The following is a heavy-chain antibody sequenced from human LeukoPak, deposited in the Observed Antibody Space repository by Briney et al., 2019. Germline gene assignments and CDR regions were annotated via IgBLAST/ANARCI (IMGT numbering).Heavy chain of an antibody. J-gene: IGHJ4*02. CDR2: IKPDGSNE. CDR3: VININWSFGS. CDR1: GLTFSDAW. V-gene: IGHV3-7*01. Sequence: GGSLRLSCVLSGLTFSDAWMSWVRQAPGKGLEWMANIKPDGSNEYYADSVKGRFTISRDNAKNSLYLHMNSLRVEDTAIYYCVININWSFGSWGQGDVVIVSS. D-gene: IGHD1-1*01.